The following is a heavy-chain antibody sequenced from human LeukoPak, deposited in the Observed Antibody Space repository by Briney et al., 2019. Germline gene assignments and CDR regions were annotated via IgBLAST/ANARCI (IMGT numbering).Heavy chain of an antibody. D-gene: IGHD5-18*01. J-gene: IGHJ6*02. Sequence: GSLRLSCAASGFTFSSYWMSWVRQAPGKGLEWVANIKQDGSEKYYVDSVKGRFTISRDNAKNSLYLQMNSLRAEDTAVYYCARDPSYGDYYGMDVWGQGTTVTVSS. V-gene: IGHV3-7*03. CDR1: GFTFSSYW. CDR2: IKQDGSEK. CDR3: ARDPSYGDYYGMDV.